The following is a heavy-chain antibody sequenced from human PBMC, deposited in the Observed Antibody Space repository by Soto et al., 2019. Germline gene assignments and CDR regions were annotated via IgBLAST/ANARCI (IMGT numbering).Heavy chain of an antibody. CDR2: IYYSGST. CDR3: ARDGRATLDP. J-gene: IGHJ5*02. CDR1: GGSISSYY. D-gene: IGHD1-26*01. V-gene: IGHV4-59*01. Sequence: SETLSLTCTVSGGSISSYYWSWIRQPPGKGLEWIGYIYYSGSTNYNPSLKSRVTISVDTSKNQFSLKLSSVTAADTAVYYCARDGRATLDPWGQGTLVTVPQ.